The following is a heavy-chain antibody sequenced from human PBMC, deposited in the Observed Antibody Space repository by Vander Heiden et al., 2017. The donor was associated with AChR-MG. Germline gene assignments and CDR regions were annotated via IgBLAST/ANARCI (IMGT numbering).Heavy chain of an antibody. J-gene: IGHJ6*02. CDR2: INHSGST. D-gene: IGHD3-22*01. CDR1: GGSFSGYY. CDR3: ARARTINYYPSRGYYGMDV. Sequence: QVQLQQWGAGLLKPSETLSLTCAVYGGSFSGYYWSWIRQPPGKGLEWIGEINHSGSTNYNPSLKSRVTISVDTSKNQFSLKLSSVTAADTAVYYCARARTINYYPSRGYYGMDVWGQGTTVTVSS. V-gene: IGHV4-34*01.